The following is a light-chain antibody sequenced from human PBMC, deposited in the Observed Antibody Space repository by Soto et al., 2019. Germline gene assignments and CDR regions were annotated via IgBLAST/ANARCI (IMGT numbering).Light chain of an antibody. Sequence: DIQMTQSPSSLSASIGYRVAITCLASQNISIWLAWYQQRPGRAPRLLIYDSSSLESGVPSTFSGSGSGTEFSLTISNLRPDDFATYYCQHYHSFSITFGQGTRLEIK. V-gene: IGKV1-5*01. J-gene: IGKJ5*01. CDR3: QHYHSFSIT. CDR2: DSS. CDR1: QNISIW.